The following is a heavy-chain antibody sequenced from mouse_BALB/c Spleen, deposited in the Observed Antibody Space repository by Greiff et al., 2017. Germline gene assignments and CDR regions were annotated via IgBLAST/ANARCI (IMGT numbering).Heavy chain of an antibody. CDR2: INPSTGYT. CDR3: ARIYYDYAWCAY. V-gene: IGHV1-7*01. D-gene: IGHD2-4*01. CDR1: GYTFTSYW. J-gene: IGHJ3*01. Sequence: VQLQQSGAELAKPGASVKMSCKASGYTFTSYWMHWVKQRPGQGLEWIGYINPSTGYTEYNQKFKDKATLTADKSSSTAYMQLSSLTSEDSAVYYCARIYYDYAWCAYWGQGTLVTVSA.